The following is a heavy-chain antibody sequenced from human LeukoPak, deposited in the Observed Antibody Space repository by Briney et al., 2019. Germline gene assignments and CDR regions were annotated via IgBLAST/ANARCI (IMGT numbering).Heavy chain of an antibody. V-gene: IGHV1-2*02. J-gene: IGHJ4*02. D-gene: IGHD4-23*01. CDR1: GYTFTGYD. Sequence: ASVKVSCKASGYTFTGYDMHWVRQAPGQGLEWMGWINPNSGGTNYAQKFQGRVTMTRDTSISTAYMELSRLRSDDTAVYYCARSSFGGKAHFDYWGQGTLVTVSS. CDR2: INPNSGGT. CDR3: ARSSFGGKAHFDY.